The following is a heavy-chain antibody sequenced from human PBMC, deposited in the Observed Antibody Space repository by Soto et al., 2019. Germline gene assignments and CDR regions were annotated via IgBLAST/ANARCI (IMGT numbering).Heavy chain of an antibody. CDR2: FIRIFGTS. V-gene: IGHV1-69*13. CDR3: VEQQSSSPYRFDP. Sequence: ASVKVSCKPSGGTFSFYAISWVRQAPGQGLEWMGGFIRIFGTSNYAQKFQGRVTITADEFTNTAYMDLSSLRSEDTAVYHCVEQQSSSPYRFDPWGQGTLVTVSS. J-gene: IGHJ5*02. CDR1: GGTFSFYA. D-gene: IGHD6-13*01.